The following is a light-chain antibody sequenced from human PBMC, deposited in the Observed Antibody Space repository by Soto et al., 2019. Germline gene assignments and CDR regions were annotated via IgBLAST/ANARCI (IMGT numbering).Light chain of an antibody. CDR1: QSISSN. Sequence: EIVMTQSPATLSVSPGGRATLSCRASQSISSNLAWYRQRPGQAPRLLIYGASTRATGFPARFSGSGSGTEFTLTISSLQSEDFALYFCQQYGSSQYTFGQGTKLEIK. V-gene: IGKV3-15*01. CDR3: QQYGSSQYT. CDR2: GAS. J-gene: IGKJ2*01.